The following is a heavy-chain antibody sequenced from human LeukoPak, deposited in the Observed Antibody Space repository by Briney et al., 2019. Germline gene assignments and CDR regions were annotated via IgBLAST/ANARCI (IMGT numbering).Heavy chain of an antibody. D-gene: IGHD6-13*01. Sequence: ASVKVSCKASGFTFTNYHVHWVRQAPGQGLEWMGWISAYNGKTDYAQKLLGRVTMTTDISTSTAYMELRSLRSDDTAVYYCASSPWAQQPPYYFDYWGQGTLVTVSS. CDR2: ISAYNGKT. CDR1: GFTFTNYH. V-gene: IGHV1-18*04. CDR3: ASSPWAQQPPYYFDY. J-gene: IGHJ4*02.